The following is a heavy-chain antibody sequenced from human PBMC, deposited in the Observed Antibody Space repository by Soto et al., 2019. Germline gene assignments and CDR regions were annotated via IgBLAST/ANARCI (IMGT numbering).Heavy chain of an antibody. J-gene: IGHJ3*02. D-gene: IGHD3-22*01. Sequence: SETLSLTCTVSGGSISSGDYYWSWIRQPPGKGLEWIGYIYYSGSTYYNPSLKSRVTISVDTSKNQFSLKLSSVTAADTAVYYCARVPLVYDSSGFDAFDIWGQGTMVTVSS. V-gene: IGHV4-30-4*01. CDR1: GGSISSGDYY. CDR2: IYYSGST. CDR3: ARVPLVYDSSGFDAFDI.